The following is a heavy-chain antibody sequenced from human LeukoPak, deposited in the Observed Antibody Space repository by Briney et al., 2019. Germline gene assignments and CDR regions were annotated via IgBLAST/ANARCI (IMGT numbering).Heavy chain of an antibody. CDR1: GGSISSHY. CDR3: AREARYSYGYNSYMDV. J-gene: IGHJ6*03. V-gene: IGHV4-59*11. D-gene: IGHD5-18*01. Sequence: SETLSLTCTVSGGSISSHYWSWIRQPPGKGLEWIGYIYYSGSTNYNPSLKSRVTISVDTSKNQFSLKLSSVTAADTAVYYCAREARYSYGYNSYMDVWGKGTTVTVPS. CDR2: IYYSGST.